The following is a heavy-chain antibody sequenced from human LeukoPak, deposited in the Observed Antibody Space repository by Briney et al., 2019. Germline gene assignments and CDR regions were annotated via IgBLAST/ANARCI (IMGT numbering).Heavy chain of an antibody. V-gene: IGHV3-30*18. CDR1: GFTFNNYG. J-gene: IGHJ4*02. D-gene: IGHD2-21*01. CDR3: AKDYVVGSIDY. Sequence: GGSLRLSCAASGFTFNNYGMHWVRQTSGKGLEWVAVISFDGSNKYYIDSVKGRFTISRDNSKNTLHLQMNSLRAEDSAVYYCAKDYVVGSIDYWGQGTLVTVSS. CDR2: ISFDGSNK.